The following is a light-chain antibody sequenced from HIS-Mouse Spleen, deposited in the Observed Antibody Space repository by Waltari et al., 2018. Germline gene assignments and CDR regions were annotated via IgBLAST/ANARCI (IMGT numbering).Light chain of an antibody. CDR3: SSYTSSSTLV. J-gene: IGLJ2*01. V-gene: IGLV2-14*03. CDR2: DVS. Sequence: QSALTQPASVSGSPGPSITLSCTGTSSDVGGYYFLSWYLQHPGKTPKLMIYDVSNRPSGVSNRFSGSKSGNTASLTISGLQAEDEADYYCSSYTSSSTLVFGGGTKLTVL. CDR1: SSDVGGYYF.